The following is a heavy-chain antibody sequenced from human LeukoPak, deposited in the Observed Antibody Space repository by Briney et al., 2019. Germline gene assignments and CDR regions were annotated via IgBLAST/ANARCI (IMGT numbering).Heavy chain of an antibody. D-gene: IGHD1-26*01. V-gene: IGHV3-23*01. CDR3: AKIVAISGRPREGFDY. Sequence: GGSLRLSCAASGFTFSSYAMSWVRQAPGKGLEWVAAISGSGGSTYYADSVKGRFTISRDNAKNTVYLQMNSLRAEDTAVYYCAKIVAISGRPREGFDYWGQGTLVTVSS. J-gene: IGHJ4*02. CDR1: GFTFSSYA. CDR2: ISGSGGST.